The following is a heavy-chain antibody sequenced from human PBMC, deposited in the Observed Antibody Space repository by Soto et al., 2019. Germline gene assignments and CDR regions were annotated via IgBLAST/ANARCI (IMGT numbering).Heavy chain of an antibody. CDR2: IYHSGST. V-gene: IGHV4-4*02. J-gene: IGHJ5*02. D-gene: IGHD5-12*01. Sequence: QVQLQESGPGLVKPSGTLSLTCAVSSGSISSSNWWSWVRQPPGKGLEWIGEIYHSGSTNYNPSLKSGANISVDKSKNQFSLKLSSVTAAETAVYYCARDLTPIVATIPPGGGWFDPWGQGTLVTVSS. CDR3: ARDLTPIVATIPPGGGWFDP. CDR1: SGSISSSNW.